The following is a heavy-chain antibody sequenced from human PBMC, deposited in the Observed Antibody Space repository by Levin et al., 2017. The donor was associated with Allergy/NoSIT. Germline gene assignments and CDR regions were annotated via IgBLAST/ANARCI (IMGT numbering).Heavy chain of an antibody. CDR3: ARDIVSRSPVMVTNDWYFDL. D-gene: IGHD2-21*02. V-gene: IGHV3-7*01. CDR2: IKQDGSEK. Sequence: GGSLRLSCAASGFTFSSYWMSWVRQAPGKGLEWVANIKQDGSEKYYVDSVKGRFTISRDNAKNSLYLQMNSLRAEDTAVYYCARDIVSRSPVMVTNDWYFDLWGRGTLVTVSS. J-gene: IGHJ2*01. CDR1: GFTFSSYW.